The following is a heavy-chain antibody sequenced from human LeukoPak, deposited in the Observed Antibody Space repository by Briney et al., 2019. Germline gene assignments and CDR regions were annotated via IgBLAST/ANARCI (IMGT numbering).Heavy chain of an antibody. V-gene: IGHV4-39*01. Sequence: SETLSLTCTVSGGSISSSSYYWGWIRQPPGKGLEWIGSIYYSGSTYYNPSLKSRVTISVDTSKNQFSLKLSSVTAADTAVYYCARHGGAVRGVTHLDYWGQGTLVTVSS. CDR2: IYYSGST. CDR1: GGSISSSSYY. J-gene: IGHJ4*02. CDR3: ARHGGAVRGVTHLDY. D-gene: IGHD3-10*01.